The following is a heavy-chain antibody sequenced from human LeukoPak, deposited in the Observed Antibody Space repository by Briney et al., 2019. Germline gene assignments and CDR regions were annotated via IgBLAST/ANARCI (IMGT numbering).Heavy chain of an antibody. CDR3: ASSFYYDSRDY. J-gene: IGHJ4*02. D-gene: IGHD3-22*01. V-gene: IGHV4-34*01. CDR1: GGSFSGYF. CDR2: INPSGST. Sequence: SGTLSRTCVVYGGSFSGYFWSWIRQPPGKGLEWIGEINPSGSTNYSPSLKSRVSISIDTSKKKLSLRLTSVTAADSAVYYCASSFYYDSRDYWGQGTLVTVSS.